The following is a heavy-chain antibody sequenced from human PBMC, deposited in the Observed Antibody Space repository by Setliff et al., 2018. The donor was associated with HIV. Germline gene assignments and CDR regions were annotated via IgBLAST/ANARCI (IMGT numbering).Heavy chain of an antibody. CDR1: GYTFISYY. V-gene: IGHV1-46*01. J-gene: IGHJ6*02. CDR3: ARELMAPAADMYYYGMDV. CDR2: INPSGGST. Sequence: GASVKVSCKASGYTFISYYMHWVRQAPGQGLEWMGIINPSGGSTSYAQKYQGRVTMTRDTSTSTVYMELSSLRSEDTAVYYCARELMAPAADMYYYGMDVWGQGTTVTVSS. D-gene: IGHD6-13*01.